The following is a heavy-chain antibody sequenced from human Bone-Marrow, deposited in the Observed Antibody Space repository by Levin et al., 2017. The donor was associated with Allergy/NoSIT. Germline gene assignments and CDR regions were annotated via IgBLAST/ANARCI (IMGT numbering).Heavy chain of an antibody. CDR2: ISWNSGSI. D-gene: IGHD1-26*01. CDR3: AKDILGGSYEFGGMDG. Sequence: HPGGSLRLSCAASGITFDDYAMHWVRQAPGKGLEWVSGISWNSGSIGYADSVKGRFTISRDNAKNSLHLQMNSLRAEDTALYYCAKDILGGSYEFGGMDGWGQGTTVTVSS. CDR1: GITFDDYA. J-gene: IGHJ6*02. V-gene: IGHV3-9*01.